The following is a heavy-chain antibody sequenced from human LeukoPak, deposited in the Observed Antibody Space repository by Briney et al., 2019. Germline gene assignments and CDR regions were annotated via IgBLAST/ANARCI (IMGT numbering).Heavy chain of an antibody. J-gene: IGHJ5*02. CDR1: GGSISSSSYY. CDR2: IYYSGST. D-gene: IGHD6-13*01. CDR3: ARAMMYSSSCWFDP. V-gene: IGHV4-39*07. Sequence: SETLSLTCTVSGGSISSSSYYWGWIRQPPGKGLEWIGSIYYSGSTYYNPSLKSRVTISVDKSKNQFSLKLSSVTAADTAVYYCARAMMYSSSCWFDPWGQGTLVTVSS.